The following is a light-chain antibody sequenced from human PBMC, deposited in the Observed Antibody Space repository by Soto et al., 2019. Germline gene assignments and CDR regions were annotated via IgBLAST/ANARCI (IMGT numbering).Light chain of an antibody. CDR3: QSYDSSNPLV. Sequence: NFMLTQPHSVSESPGKTVTISCTRTSGSIASNYVQWYQQRPGSAPTTLIYEDDQRPSGVPDRFSGSIDRSSNSASLTISGLKTEDEADYYCQSYDSSNPLVFGTGTKLTVL. CDR2: EDD. J-gene: IGLJ1*01. V-gene: IGLV6-57*04. CDR1: SGSIASNY.